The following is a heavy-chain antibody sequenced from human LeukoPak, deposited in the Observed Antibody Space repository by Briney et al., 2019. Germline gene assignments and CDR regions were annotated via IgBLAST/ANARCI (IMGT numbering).Heavy chain of an antibody. J-gene: IGHJ4*02. V-gene: IGHV5-51*01. CDR2: IYPGDSDA. CDR3: ARRRDLYSGSYYPFDY. CDR1: GYSFTSYR. D-gene: IGHD1-26*01. Sequence: GESLKISCKGSGYSFTSYRIGWVRRMPGKGLKWMGIIYPGDSDARYSPSFQGQVTISADKSISTAYLQWSSLKASDTAMYYCARRRDLYSGSYYPFDYWGQGTLVTVS.